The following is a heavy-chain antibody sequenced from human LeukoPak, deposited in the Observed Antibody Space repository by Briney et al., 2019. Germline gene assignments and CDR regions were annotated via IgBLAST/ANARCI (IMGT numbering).Heavy chain of an antibody. CDR3: AHSAFGGAFDI. CDR1: GGSISSSSYY. CDR2: VYYSGST. J-gene: IGHJ3*02. V-gene: IGHV4-39*07. D-gene: IGHD3-16*01. Sequence: SETLSLTCTVSGGSISSSSYYWGWIRQPPGKGLEWIGSVYYSGSTYYNPSLKSRVTISVDTSKNQFSLKLSSVTAADTAVYYCAHSAFGGAFDIWGQGTMVTVSS.